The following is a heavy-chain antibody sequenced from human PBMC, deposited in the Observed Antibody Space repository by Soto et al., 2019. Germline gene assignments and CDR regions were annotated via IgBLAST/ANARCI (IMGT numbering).Heavy chain of an antibody. V-gene: IGHV4-39*01. J-gene: IGHJ3*02. CDR3: ARHGYVDGLFLVPYAFDI. CDR1: GGSISSSSYY. Sequence: SEILFLTFTVSGGSISSSSYYWCRIRHPTMQGLEWIGSIYYSGSTYYNPSLTSRVTISVETSKNQFPLKLSSVTAAETVVYYCARHGYVDGLFLVPYAFDIWGQGTMVTVSS. CDR2: IYYSGST. D-gene: IGHD3-9*01.